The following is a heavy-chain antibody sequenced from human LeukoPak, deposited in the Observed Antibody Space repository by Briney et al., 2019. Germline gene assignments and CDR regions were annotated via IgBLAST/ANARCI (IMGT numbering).Heavy chain of an antibody. CDR1: GFTFSSYA. V-gene: IGHV3-23*01. D-gene: IGHD6-25*01. CDR3: AKDPQGIAAAGPPD. CDR2: ISGSGGST. J-gene: IGHJ4*02. Sequence: PGGSLRLSCAASGFTFSSYAMSWVRQAPGKGLEWVSAISGSGGSTDYADSVKGRFTIFRDNSKNTLYLQMNSLRAEDTAVYYCAKDPQGIAAAGPPDWGQGTLVTVSS.